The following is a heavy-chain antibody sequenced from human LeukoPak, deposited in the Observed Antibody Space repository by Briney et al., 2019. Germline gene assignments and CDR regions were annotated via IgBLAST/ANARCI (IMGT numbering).Heavy chain of an antibody. Sequence: SETLSLTCTVSGGSISSSSYYWGWIRQPPGKGLEWIGSIYYSGSTYYNPSLKSRVTISVDTSKNQFSLKLSSVTAADTSVYYCAIRGYHSSGYLDYWGQGTLVTVSS. J-gene: IGHJ4*02. D-gene: IGHD6-19*01. CDR2: IYYSGST. CDR1: GGSISSSSYY. V-gene: IGHV4-39*01. CDR3: AIRGYHSSGYLDY.